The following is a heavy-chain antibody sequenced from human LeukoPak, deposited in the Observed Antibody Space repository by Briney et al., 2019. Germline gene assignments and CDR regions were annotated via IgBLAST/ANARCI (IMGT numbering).Heavy chain of an antibody. J-gene: IGHJ4*02. V-gene: IGHV3-21*01. CDR3: AREGTVASFDY. D-gene: IGHD6-19*01. CDR2: ISSSSSYI. CDR1: GFTFSSYS. Sequence: GGSLRLSCAASGFTFSSYSMNWVRQAPGKGLEWVSYISSSSSYIYYADSVKGRFTISRDNAKNSLYLQMNSLRAEDTAVYYCAREGTVASFDYWGQGTLVTVSS.